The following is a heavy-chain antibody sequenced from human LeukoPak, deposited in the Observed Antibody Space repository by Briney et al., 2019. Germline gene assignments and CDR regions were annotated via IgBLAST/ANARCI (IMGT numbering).Heavy chain of an antibody. CDR2: INEDGRSI. D-gene: IGHD1-26*01. J-gene: IGHJ4*02. CDR3: VGGRGSYGDF. CDR1: GFAFSSYW. Sequence: SGGSLRLSCAVSGFAFSSYWMHWVRQVPGKGLVWVSRINEDGRSISYADSVKGRFTISRDNAKNTLYLQMTSLRVDDTAVYYCVGGRGSYGDFWGQGTLVTASS. V-gene: IGHV3-74*01.